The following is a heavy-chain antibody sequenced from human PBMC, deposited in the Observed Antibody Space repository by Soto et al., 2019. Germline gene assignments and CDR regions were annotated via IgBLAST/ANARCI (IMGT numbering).Heavy chain of an antibody. CDR2: IPYDGGNN. CDR1: GFSFRSYA. D-gene: IGHD6-19*01. J-gene: IGHJ6*02. Sequence: QPGGSLRLFCAASGFSFRSYAMHWVRQAPGKGLVWVAVIPYDGGNNYYADSVKGRFTIFRDNSKNTLYLQMNSLRAEDTALYYCASGGDGGWSYYYYCGMDVWGQGTTVTVSS. V-gene: IGHV3-30-3*01. CDR3: ASGGDGGWSYYYYCGMDV.